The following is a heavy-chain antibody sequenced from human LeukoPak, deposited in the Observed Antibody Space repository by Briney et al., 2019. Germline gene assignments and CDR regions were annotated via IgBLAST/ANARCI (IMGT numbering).Heavy chain of an antibody. CDR1: GYSLTGYH. Sequence: ASVKVSCKTSGYSLTGYHMHWVRQAPGQGLEWMGRINPNSGDTNYAQKFQGRVTMTRDTSISTAYMELSRLRSDDTAVYYCARDYCSSTSCLFDYWGQGTLVTVSS. J-gene: IGHJ4*02. CDR3: ARDYCSSTSCLFDY. CDR2: INPNSGDT. D-gene: IGHD2-2*01. V-gene: IGHV1-2*06.